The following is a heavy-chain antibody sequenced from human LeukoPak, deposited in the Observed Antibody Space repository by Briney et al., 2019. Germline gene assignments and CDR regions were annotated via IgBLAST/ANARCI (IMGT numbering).Heavy chain of an antibody. V-gene: IGHV3-53*01. Sequence: GGSLRLSCAASGFTFSDYYMSWVRQAPGKGLEWVSVIYSGGSTYYADSVKGRFTISRDNPKNTLYLQMNSLRAEDTAVYYCARGGESGYNYGYSDYWGQGTLVTVSS. D-gene: IGHD5-18*01. CDR3: ARGGESGYNYGYSDY. CDR1: GFTFSDYY. J-gene: IGHJ4*02. CDR2: IYSGGST.